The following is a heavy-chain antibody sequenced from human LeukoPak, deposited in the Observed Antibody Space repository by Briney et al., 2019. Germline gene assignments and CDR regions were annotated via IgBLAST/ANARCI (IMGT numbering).Heavy chain of an antibody. J-gene: IGHJ4*02. CDR2: IYYSGST. V-gene: IGHV4-59*08. CDR3: ARRRPGSGYSPGYFDY. Sequence: PETLSLTCTVSGGSISSYYWSWIRQPPGKRLEWIGYIYYSGSTNYNPSLKSRVTISVDTSKNQFSLKLSSVTAADTAVYYCARRRPGSGYSPGYFDYWGQGTLVTVSS. CDR1: GGSISSYY. D-gene: IGHD3-22*01.